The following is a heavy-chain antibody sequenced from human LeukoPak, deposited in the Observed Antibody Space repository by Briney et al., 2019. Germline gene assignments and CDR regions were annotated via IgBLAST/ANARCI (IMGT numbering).Heavy chain of an antibody. CDR3: ARAFVIGDWY. V-gene: IGHV3-7*03. D-gene: IGHD2-21*02. CDR2: IKQEGGEI. J-gene: IGHJ4*02. CDR1: GFSFRNYW. Sequence: PGGSLRLSCAASGFSFRNYWMSWVRQVPGKGLEWVANIKQEGGEIYYVDSVKGRFTISRDNAKNSLFLQMNSLRAEDTAVYYCARAFVIGDWYWGQGTLVTVSS.